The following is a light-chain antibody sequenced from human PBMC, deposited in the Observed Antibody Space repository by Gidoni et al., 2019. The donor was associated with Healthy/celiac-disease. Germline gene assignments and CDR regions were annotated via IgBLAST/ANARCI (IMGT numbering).Light chain of an antibody. V-gene: IGLV2-14*01. J-gene: IGLJ1*01. CDR3: SSYTSSSTLV. Sequence: QSALTQPASVSGSPGQSLTISCTGTSSDVGCYNYVSWYQPHPGKAPKLMIYEVSNLPSGVPDRFSGSKSGNTASLTISGLQAEDEADYYCSSYTSSSTLVFGTGTKVTVL. CDR2: EVS. CDR1: SSDVGCYNY.